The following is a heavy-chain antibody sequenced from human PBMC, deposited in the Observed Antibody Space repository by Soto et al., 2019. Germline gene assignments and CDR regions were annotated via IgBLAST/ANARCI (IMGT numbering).Heavy chain of an antibody. J-gene: IGHJ6*03. Sequence: QVQLQESGPGLVKPSETLSLTCTVSGGSISSYSWSWIRQPPGKGLEWIGYIYYSGSTNYNPSLKSRLTISVDTSKNQCALKLSSVTAADTAVYSCARVNWQLVHARQVQYYCYYYMDVWGKGTTVTVSS. CDR3: ARVNWQLVHARQVQYYCYYYMDV. D-gene: IGHD6-6*01. CDR1: GGSISSYS. CDR2: IYYSGST. V-gene: IGHV4-59*01.